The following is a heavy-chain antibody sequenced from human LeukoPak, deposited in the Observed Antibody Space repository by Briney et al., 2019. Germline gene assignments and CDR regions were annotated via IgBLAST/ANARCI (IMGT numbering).Heavy chain of an antibody. CDR1: GYTFTSYY. V-gene: IGHV1-46*01. D-gene: IGHD3-16*01. J-gene: IGHJ4*02. CDR2: INPSGGST. Sequence: GVSVKVSCKASGYTFTSYYMHWVRQAPGQGLEWMGIINPSGGSTSYAQKFQGRVTMTRDTSTSTVYMELSSLRSEDTAVYYCARDEALLGFDYWGQGTLVTVSS. CDR3: ARDEALLGFDY.